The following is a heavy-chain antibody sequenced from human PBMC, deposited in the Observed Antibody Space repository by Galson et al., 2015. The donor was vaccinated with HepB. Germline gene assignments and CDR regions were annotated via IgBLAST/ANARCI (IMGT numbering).Heavy chain of an antibody. D-gene: IGHD6-19*01. CDR2: FDPEDGET. CDR1: GYTLTDLS. V-gene: IGHV1-24*01. CDR3: AKDGAVAGLNWFDP. J-gene: IGHJ5*02. Sequence: SVKVSCKVSGYTLTDLSMHWVRQAPGKGLEWMGGFDPEDGETIYAQKFQGRVTMTEDTSTDTAYVELSSLRSEDTAVYYCAKDGAVAGLNWFDPWGQGTLVTVSS.